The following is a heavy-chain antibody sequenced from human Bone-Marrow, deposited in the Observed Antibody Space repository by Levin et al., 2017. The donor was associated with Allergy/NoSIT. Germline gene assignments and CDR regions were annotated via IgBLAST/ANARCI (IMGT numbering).Heavy chain of an antibody. CDR1: GFSFGTYW. J-gene: IGHJ5*02. CDR3: ARGGARLSTSPRLNWFDP. CDR2: IKQDGSEK. Sequence: GGSLRLSCAASGFSFGTYWMSWVRQAPDKGLEWVANIKQDGSEKYYVDSVKGRFTISRDNAKNSLYLQMNDLRAEDTAVYYCARGGARLSTSPRLNWFDPWGQGTLVTVSS. V-gene: IGHV3-7*03. D-gene: IGHD2-2*01.